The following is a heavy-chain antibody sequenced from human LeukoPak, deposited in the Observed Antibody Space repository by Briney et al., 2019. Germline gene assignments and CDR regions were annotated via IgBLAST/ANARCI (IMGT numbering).Heavy chain of an antibody. V-gene: IGHV4-34*01. CDR1: GGSFSGYY. CDR3: ARGWSLYYYDSSGYYYAFDI. D-gene: IGHD3-22*01. Sequence: SETLSLTCAVYGGSFSGYYWSWIRQPPGKGLEWIGEINHSGSTNYNPSLKSRVTISVDTSKNQLSLKLSSVTAADTAVYYCARGWSLYYYDSSGYYYAFDIWGQGTMVTVSS. CDR2: INHSGST. J-gene: IGHJ3*02.